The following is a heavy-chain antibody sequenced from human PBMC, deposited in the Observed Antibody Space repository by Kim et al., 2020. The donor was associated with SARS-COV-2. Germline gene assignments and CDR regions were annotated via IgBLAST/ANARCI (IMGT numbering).Heavy chain of an antibody. CDR3: ARDLEL. J-gene: IGHJ4*02. D-gene: IGHD1-7*01. Sequence: SSSSYIYYADSVKGRFTISRDNAKNSLYLQMNSLRAEDTAVYYCARDLELRGQGTLVTVSS. V-gene: IGHV3-21*01. CDR2: SSSSYI.